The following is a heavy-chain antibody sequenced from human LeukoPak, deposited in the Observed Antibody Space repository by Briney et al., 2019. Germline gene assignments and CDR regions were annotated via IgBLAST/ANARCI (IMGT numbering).Heavy chain of an antibody. Sequence: ASVKVSCKASGYTFTSYAMHWVRQAPGRRLEWMGWINAGNGNTKYSQKFQGRVTITRDTSASTAYMELSSLRSEDTAVYYCARDEKGSGYNWFDPWGQGTLVTVSS. CDR1: GYTFTSYA. CDR3: ARDEKGSGYNWFDP. V-gene: IGHV1-3*01. CDR2: INAGNGNT. D-gene: IGHD3-10*01. J-gene: IGHJ5*02.